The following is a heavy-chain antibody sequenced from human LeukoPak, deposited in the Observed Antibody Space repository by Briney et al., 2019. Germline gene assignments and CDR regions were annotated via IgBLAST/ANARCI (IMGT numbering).Heavy chain of an antibody. Sequence: PSGTLSLTCTVSGGSIISYYWSWIRQPPANGLEWIGYIYYSGSTNYNPSLKSRVTISVDTSKNQFSLKLSSVTAADTAVYSCARLSPSGYSSNWAWFDPWGQGTLVTVSS. CDR2: IYYSGST. CDR3: ARLSPSGYSSNWAWFDP. CDR1: GGSIISYY. V-gene: IGHV4-59*08. J-gene: IGHJ5*02. D-gene: IGHD6-13*01.